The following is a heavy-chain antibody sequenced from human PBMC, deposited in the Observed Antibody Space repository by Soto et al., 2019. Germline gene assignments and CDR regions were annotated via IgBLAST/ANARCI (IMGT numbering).Heavy chain of an antibody. J-gene: IGHJ5*02. Sequence: GGSLRRSCAASGFTFSSYAMSWVRQAPGKGLEWLSAISVSGGSTYYADSVKGRFTISRDNSKNTLYLQMNSLRAEETAVYYCAKKGGSYSSSWYSEPFSWFDPWGQGTLGTVSS. V-gene: IGHV3-23*01. CDR1: GFTFSSYA. D-gene: IGHD6-13*01. CDR2: ISVSGGST. CDR3: AKKGGSYSSSWYSEPFSWFDP.